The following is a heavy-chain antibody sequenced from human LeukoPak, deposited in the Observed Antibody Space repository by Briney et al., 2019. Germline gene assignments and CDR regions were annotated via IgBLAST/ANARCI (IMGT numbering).Heavy chain of an antibody. CDR2: IRYEGSST. J-gene: IGHJ4*02. D-gene: IGHD1-14*01. Sequence: GGSLRLSCAASGLSFSNYGMHGVRQAPGKGLEWGAFIRYEGSSTYYAASVRGRFIISRDISKNTLYLRMNTLRAEDTAVYYCASENTTTWSFDYWGQGTLVTASS. CDR3: ASENTTTWSFDY. V-gene: IGHV3-30*02. CDR1: GLSFSNYG.